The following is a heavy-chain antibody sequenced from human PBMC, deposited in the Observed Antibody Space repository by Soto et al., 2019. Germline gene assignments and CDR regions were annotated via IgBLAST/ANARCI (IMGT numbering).Heavy chain of an antibody. CDR3: TRGSHSDYGAYGYFEF. J-gene: IGHJ4*02. Sequence: LRLSCAASGFTFDDFAMHWVRQIPGKGLEWVSGINWNGGSIEYADSVKGRFTISRDNAKNSLYLQINSLRSEDTALYFCTRGSHSDYGAYGYFEFWGQGTLVTVSS. D-gene: IGHD4-17*01. V-gene: IGHV3-9*01. CDR1: GFTFDDFA. CDR2: INWNGGSI.